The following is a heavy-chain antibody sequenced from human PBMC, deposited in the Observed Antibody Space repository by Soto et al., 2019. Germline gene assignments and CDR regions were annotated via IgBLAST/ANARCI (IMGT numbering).Heavy chain of an antibody. V-gene: IGHV4-39*01. D-gene: IGHD3-10*01. Sequence: RSLTCTASGGSISSSSYYWGWIRQPPGKGLEWIGSIYYSGSTYYNPSLKSRVTISVDTSKNQSSLKLSSVTAADTAVYYCARHLWFGELLYRGWFDPWGQGTLVTVSS. CDR3: ARHLWFGELLYRGWFDP. J-gene: IGHJ5*02. CDR2: IYYSGST. CDR1: GGSISSSSYY.